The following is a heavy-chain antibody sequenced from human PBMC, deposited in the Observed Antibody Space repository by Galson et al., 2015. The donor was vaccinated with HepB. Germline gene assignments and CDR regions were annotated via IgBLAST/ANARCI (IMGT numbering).Heavy chain of an antibody. V-gene: IGHV2-5*02. J-gene: IGHJ4*02. Sequence: PALVKPTQTLTLTCTFSGFSLSTSGVGVGWIRQPPGKPLEWLAVIYWDDDKRYSPSLRSRLTITKDTPKNQVVLTMTNMDPVDTATYYCAHRGLRAAAGDYWGQGTLVTVSS. CDR1: GFSLSTSGVG. D-gene: IGHD6-13*01. CDR3: AHRGLRAAAGDY. CDR2: IYWDDDK.